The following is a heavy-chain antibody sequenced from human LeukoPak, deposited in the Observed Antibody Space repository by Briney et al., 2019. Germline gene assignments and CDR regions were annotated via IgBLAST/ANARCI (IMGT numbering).Heavy chain of an antibody. V-gene: IGHV4-59*01. Sequence: SETLSLTCTVSGGSISSYYWSWIRQPPGKGLEWIGYIYYSGSTNYNPSLKSRVTISVDTSKNQFSLKLSSVTAADTAVYYCAGASEGIGYFDTWGRGSLVTVSS. CDR2: IYYSGST. CDR3: AGASEGIGYFDT. CDR1: GGSISSYY. D-gene: IGHD3-16*01. J-gene: IGHJ4*02.